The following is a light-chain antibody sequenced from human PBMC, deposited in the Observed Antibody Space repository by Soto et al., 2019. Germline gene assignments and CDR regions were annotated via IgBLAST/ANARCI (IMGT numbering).Light chain of an antibody. CDR1: SSDVGAYNY. CDR3: SSYPRSRTVV. V-gene: IGLV2-14*03. Sequence: QSALTQPASVSGSPGQSITISCTGTSSDVGAYNYVSWYQQHPDKVPKLMIHDVSNRPSGVSNRFSGSKSGNTASLTISGLQAEDEADYYCSSYPRSRTVVLGGGTKLTVL. CDR2: DVS. J-gene: IGLJ2*01.